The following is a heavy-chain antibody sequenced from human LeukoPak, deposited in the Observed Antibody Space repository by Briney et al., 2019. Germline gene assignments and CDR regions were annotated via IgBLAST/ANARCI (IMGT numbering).Heavy chain of an antibody. V-gene: IGHV3-30*02. D-gene: IGHD3-22*01. Sequence: GGSLRPSCAASGFTFSSYGMHWVRQAPGKGLEWVAFIRYDGSNKYYADSVKGRFTISRDNSKNTLYLQMNSLRAEDTAVYYCAKVKGDYYDSSGYFDYWGQGTLVTVSS. CDR2: IRYDGSNK. CDR3: AKVKGDYYDSSGYFDY. J-gene: IGHJ4*02. CDR1: GFTFSSYG.